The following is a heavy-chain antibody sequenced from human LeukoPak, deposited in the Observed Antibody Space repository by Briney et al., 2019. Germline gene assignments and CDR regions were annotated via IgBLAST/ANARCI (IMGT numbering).Heavy chain of an antibody. J-gene: IGHJ4*02. CDR1: GLTLNYYS. D-gene: IGHD1-26*01. CDR2: ITTSSSYI. V-gene: IGHV3-21*01. Sequence: GGSLTLSCAASGLTLNYYSMDWVRQAPGKGLEWVASITTSSSYICYADSVRGRFTISRDNAKNSLYLQMSSLRAEDTAIYYCARDGVVGATKWGHFDFWGQGTRVTVSS. CDR3: ARDGVVGATKWGHFDF.